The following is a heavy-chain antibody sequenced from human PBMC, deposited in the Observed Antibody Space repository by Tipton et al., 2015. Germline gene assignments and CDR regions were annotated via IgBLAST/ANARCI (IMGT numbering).Heavy chain of an antibody. CDR3: VRRARRVGSHSYPYYFDY. Sequence: QLVQSGAEVKKPGESLKISCKGSGYIFTSFRIGWVRQMPGKGLERMGTIYPGDSETRYNPSFQGQVTLSADQSITTAYLQWRSLKASDTAMYYCVRRARRVGSHSYPYYFDYWGQGTLVPVSS. D-gene: IGHD1-26*01. V-gene: IGHV5-51*01. CDR2: IYPGDSET. J-gene: IGHJ4*02. CDR1: GYIFTSFR.